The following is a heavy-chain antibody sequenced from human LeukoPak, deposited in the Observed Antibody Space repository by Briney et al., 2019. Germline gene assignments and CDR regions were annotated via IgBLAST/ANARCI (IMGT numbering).Heavy chain of an antibody. V-gene: IGHV3-33*01. CDR3: ARDRGTSQGRGGYFDC. J-gene: IGHJ4*02. D-gene: IGHD3-10*01. Sequence: PGGSLRLSCAASGFTFSGYGMHWVRQAPGKGLGWVSLIWFDGSDKYYADSVKGRFTISRDNSENTLYLQMNSLRAEDTAVYYCARDRGTSQGRGGYFDCWGQGTLVTVSS. CDR1: GFTFSGYG. CDR2: IWFDGSDK.